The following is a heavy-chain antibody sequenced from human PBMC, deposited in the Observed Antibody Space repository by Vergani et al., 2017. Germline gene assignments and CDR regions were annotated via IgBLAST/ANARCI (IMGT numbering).Heavy chain of an antibody. V-gene: IGHV4-39*01. CDR2: IYYSGST. CDR3: ASEQYDYGDYVLDY. CDR1: GGSISSSSYY. D-gene: IGHD4-17*01. Sequence: LQLQESGPGLVKPSETLSLTCTVSGGSISSSSYYWGWIRQPPGKGLEWIGSIYYSGSTYYNPSLKSRVTISVDTSKNQFSLKLSSVNAADTAVYYCASEQYDYGDYVLDYWGQGTLVTVSS. J-gene: IGHJ4*02.